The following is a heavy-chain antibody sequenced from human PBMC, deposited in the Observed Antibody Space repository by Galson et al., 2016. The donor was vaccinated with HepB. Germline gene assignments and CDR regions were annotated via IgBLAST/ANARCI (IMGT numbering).Heavy chain of an antibody. V-gene: IGHV3-33*01. CDR1: GFNFSNNA. Sequence: SLRLSCAASGFNFSNNAMHWVRQAPGKGLEWVAVIWYDGINKYYGDSVKGRFTISRDNAKNSLYLQMNSLRAEDTAVYYCARVVYYYFGMDVWGPGATVTVSS. CDR3: ARVVYYYFGMDV. CDR2: IWYDGINK. J-gene: IGHJ6*02.